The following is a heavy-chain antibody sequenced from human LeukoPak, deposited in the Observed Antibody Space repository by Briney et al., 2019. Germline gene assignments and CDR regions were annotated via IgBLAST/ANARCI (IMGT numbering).Heavy chain of an antibody. CDR2: ISAYNGNT. CDR1: GYTFTSYG. V-gene: IGHV1-18*01. J-gene: IGHJ4*02. Sequence: ASVKVSCKASGYTFTSYGISWVRQAPGQGLEWMGWISAYNGNTNYAQKLQGRVTMTTDTSTSTAYMELRSLRSDDTAVYYCARAGSGWYGEGYFDYWGQGTLVTVSS. D-gene: IGHD6-19*01. CDR3: ARAGSGWYGEGYFDY.